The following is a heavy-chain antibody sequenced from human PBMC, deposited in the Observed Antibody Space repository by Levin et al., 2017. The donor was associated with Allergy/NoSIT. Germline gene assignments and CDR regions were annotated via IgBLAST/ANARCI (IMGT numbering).Heavy chain of an antibody. CDR1: GGSVSSGGYG. J-gene: IGHJ3*02. CDR3: ARVAGAFDI. V-gene: IGHV4-30-2*01. Sequence: LRLSCAVSGGSVSSGGYGWTWIRQPPGKGLEWIGYIYHTGDTYYNPSVESRVTISLDKSKNQFSLRLSSVTAADTAMYYCARVAGAFDIWGQGTMVSVSS. CDR2: IYHTGDT.